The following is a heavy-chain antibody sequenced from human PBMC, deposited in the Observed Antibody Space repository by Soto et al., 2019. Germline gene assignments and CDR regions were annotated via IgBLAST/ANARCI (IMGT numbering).Heavy chain of an antibody. CDR1: GYTFTSYY. V-gene: IGHV1-46*01. CDR2: INPSGGNT. Sequence: SVKVACNAAGYTFTSYYMHWLRQAPGQGLEWMGVINPSGGNTVYAQKFQGRVTMTRDTSTSTVYMELSSLRSEDTAVYYCARLRSTSPPYYFDYWGQGTLVTVSS. D-gene: IGHD6-6*01. CDR3: ARLRSTSPPYYFDY. J-gene: IGHJ4*02.